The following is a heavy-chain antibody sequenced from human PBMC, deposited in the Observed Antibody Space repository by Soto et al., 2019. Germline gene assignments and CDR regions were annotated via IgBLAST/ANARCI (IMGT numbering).Heavy chain of an antibody. D-gene: IGHD3-16*02. CDR3: ARSARELSLPFDY. CDR2: INHSGST. J-gene: IGHJ4*02. V-gene: IGHV4-34*01. CDR1: GGSFSGYY. Sequence: SETLSLTCAVYGGSFSGYYWSWIRQPPGKGLEWIGEINHSGSTNHNPSLKSRVTISVDTSKNQFSLKLSSVTAADTAVYYCARSARELSLPFDYWGQGTLVTVSS.